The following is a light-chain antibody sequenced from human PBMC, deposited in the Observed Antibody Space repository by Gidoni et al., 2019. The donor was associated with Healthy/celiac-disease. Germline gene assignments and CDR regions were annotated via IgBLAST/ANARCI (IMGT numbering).Light chain of an antibody. Sequence: QSVLTQPASVSGAPGPRVTISCTGSSSNIGAGYDVHWYQQLPGTAPKLLIYGNSNRPSGVPDRFSGSKSGTSASLAITGLQAEDEADYYCQSYDNSLSGSVFAGGTKLTVL. J-gene: IGLJ2*01. CDR3: QSYDNSLSGSV. CDR2: GNS. V-gene: IGLV1-40*01. CDR1: SSNIGAGYD.